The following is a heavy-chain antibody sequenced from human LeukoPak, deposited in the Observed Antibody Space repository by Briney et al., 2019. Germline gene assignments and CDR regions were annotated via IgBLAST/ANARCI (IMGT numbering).Heavy chain of an antibody. CDR2: ISYDGSNK. CDR3: ARDLRPTNYYDSSGYYYYYYYMDV. D-gene: IGHD3-22*01. CDR1: GFTFSSYA. V-gene: IGHV3-30*04. J-gene: IGHJ6*03. Sequence: GGSLRLSCAASGFTFSSYAMHWVRQAPGKGLEWVAVISYDGSNKYYADSVKGRFTISRDNSKNTLYLQVNSLRAEDTAVYYCARDLRPTNYYDSSGYYYYYYYMDVWGKGTTVTVSS.